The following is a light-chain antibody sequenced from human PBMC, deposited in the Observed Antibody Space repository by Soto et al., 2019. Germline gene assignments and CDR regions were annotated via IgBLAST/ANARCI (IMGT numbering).Light chain of an antibody. CDR1: QSLLHSNGYNY. CDR3: MQALQTLWT. J-gene: IGKJ1*01. CDR2: LGS. Sequence: DIVMTQSPLSLPVTPGEPASISCRSSQSLLHSNGYNYLDWYLQKPGQSPQLLIYLGSNRASGVPDRLSGSGSGTDFTLKISRVEAEDVGVYYCMQALQTLWTFGHGTNVEVK. V-gene: IGKV2-28*01.